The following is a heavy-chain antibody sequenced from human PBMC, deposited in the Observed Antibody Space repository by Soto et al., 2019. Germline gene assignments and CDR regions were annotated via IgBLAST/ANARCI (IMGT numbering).Heavy chain of an antibody. Sequence: SETLSVTWTVSGGSISSSSYYWGWIRQPPGKGLEWIGSIYYSGSTYYNPSLKSRVTISVDTSKNTLYLQMNHLRAEDTAVYYCAKGQQHYYDGNMAYWGQGTQVTVSS. CDR2: IYYSGST. CDR1: GGSISSSSYY. V-gene: IGHV4-39*02. D-gene: IGHD3-22*01. J-gene: IGHJ4*02. CDR3: AKGQQHYYDGNMAY.